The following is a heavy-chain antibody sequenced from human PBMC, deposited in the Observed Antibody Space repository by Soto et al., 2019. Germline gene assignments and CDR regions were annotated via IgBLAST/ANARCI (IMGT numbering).Heavy chain of an antibody. D-gene: IGHD3-10*01. V-gene: IGHV3-66*01. Sequence: EVQLVESGGGLVQPGGSLRLSCAASGFTVSSTYMTWVRQAPGKGLEWVSNIYSGGTTSYADSVKGRFTISRDNSKNTLFLQMNSLRADDTAVYYCASGASGNYRWGQGTLVTVSS. CDR1: GFTVSSTY. CDR2: IYSGGTT. J-gene: IGHJ4*02. CDR3: ASGASGNYR.